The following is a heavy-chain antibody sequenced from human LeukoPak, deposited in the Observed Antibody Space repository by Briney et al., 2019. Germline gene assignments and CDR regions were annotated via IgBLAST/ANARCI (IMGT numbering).Heavy chain of an antibody. J-gene: IGHJ4*02. V-gene: IGHV4-59*01. CDR2: IYYSGST. D-gene: IGHD6-6*01. Sequence: SETLSLTCTVSGGSISSYYWSWIRQPPGKGLEWIGYIYYSGSTNYNPSLKSRVTISVDTSKNQFSLKLSSVTAADTAVYCCARVDIAARTFDYWGQGTLVTVSS. CDR3: ARVDIAARTFDY. CDR1: GGSISSYY.